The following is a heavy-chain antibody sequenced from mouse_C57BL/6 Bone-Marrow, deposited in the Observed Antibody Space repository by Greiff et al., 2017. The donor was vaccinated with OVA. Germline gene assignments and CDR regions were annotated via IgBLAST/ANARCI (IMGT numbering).Heavy chain of an antibody. J-gene: IGHJ3*01. D-gene: IGHD2-4*01. V-gene: IGHV1-52*01. Sequence: VQLQQSGAELVRPGSSVKLSCKASGYTFTSYWMHWVKQRPIQGLEWIGNIDPSDSETHYNQKFKDKATLTVDKSSSTAYMQLSSLTSEDSAVYDCARVGDYNHWFAYWGQGTLVTVSA. CDR1: GYTFTSYW. CDR3: ARVGDYNHWFAY. CDR2: IDPSDSET.